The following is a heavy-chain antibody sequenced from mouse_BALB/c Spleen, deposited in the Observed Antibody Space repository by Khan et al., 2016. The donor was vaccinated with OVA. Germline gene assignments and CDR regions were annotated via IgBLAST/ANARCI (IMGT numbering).Heavy chain of an antibody. CDR3: ERSGYDYFAY. CDR1: GYAFSNYW. CDR2: IYPGDGDT. D-gene: IGHD2-14*01. Sequence: QVQLKPSGAELVRPGSSVKISCKASGYAFSNYWMNWVKQRPGQGLEWIGQIYPGDGDTSFNGKFRGKATLTADKYSSTAYMQLSSLTSEDSAVDFCERSGYDYFAYWGQGSRVTVSA. V-gene: IGHV1-80*01. J-gene: IGHJ3*01.